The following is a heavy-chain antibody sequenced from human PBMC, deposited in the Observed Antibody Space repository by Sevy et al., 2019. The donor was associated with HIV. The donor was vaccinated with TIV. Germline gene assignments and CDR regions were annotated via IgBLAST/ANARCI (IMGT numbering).Heavy chain of an antibody. V-gene: IGHV3-48*01. CDR2: ISRSSSTI. CDR3: ARSPQWELRGFDY. Sequence: GGSLRLSCAASGFTFSSYSMNWVRQAPGKGLEWVSYISRSSSTIYYADSVKGRFTISRDNAKNSLYLQMNSLRAEDTAVYYCARSPQWELRGFDYWGQGTLVTVSS. D-gene: IGHD1-26*01. CDR1: GFTFSSYS. J-gene: IGHJ4*02.